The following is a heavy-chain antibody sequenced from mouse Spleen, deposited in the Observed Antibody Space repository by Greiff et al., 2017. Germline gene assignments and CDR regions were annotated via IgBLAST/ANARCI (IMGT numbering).Heavy chain of an antibody. J-gene: IGHJ2*01. CDR1: GFNIKDDY. D-gene: IGHD1-1*01. Sequence: EVQLQQSGAELVRPGASVKLSCTASGFNIKDDYMHWVKQRPEQGLEWIGWIDPENGDTEYASKFQGKATITADTSSNTAYLQLSSLTSEDTAVYYCTKGSNPDYWGQGTTLTVSS. CDR3: TKGSNPDY. CDR2: IDPENGDT. V-gene: IGHV14-4*01.